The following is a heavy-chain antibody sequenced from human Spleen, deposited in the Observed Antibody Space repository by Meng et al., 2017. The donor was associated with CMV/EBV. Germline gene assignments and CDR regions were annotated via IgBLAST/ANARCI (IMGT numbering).Heavy chain of an antibody. Sequence: ASVKVSCKASGYTFTAHYFHWVRQAPGQELEWMGWIHPHRGDTNYAQQFQGRVTLTRDTSINTGYMELTRLTSDDTAVYYCARDNNWGPDYWGQGTLVTVSS. CDR3: ARDNNWGPDY. CDR2: IHPHRGDT. J-gene: IGHJ4*02. D-gene: IGHD7-27*01. V-gene: IGHV1-2*02. CDR1: GYTFTAHY.